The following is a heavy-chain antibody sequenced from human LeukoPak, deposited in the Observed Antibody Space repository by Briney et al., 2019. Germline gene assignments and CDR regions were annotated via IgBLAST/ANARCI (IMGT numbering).Heavy chain of an antibody. J-gene: IGHJ3*02. D-gene: IGHD3-10*01. Sequence: PSETLSLTCTVSGGSISSGSYYWSWIRQPAGKGLEWIGRIYTSGSTNYNPSLKSRVTISVDTSKNQFSLKLSSVTAADTAVYYCARSLLWHDAFDIWGQGTMVTVSS. CDR3: ARSLLWHDAFDI. CDR2: IYTSGST. CDR1: GGSISSGSYY. V-gene: IGHV4-61*02.